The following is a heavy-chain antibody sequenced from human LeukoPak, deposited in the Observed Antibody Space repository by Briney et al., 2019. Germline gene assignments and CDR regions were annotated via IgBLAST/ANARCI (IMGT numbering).Heavy chain of an antibody. Sequence: GGSLRLSCAASGFTFSSYGMHWVRQAPGKGLEWVAVIWYGGSNKYYADSVKGRFTISRDNSKNTLYLQMNSLRAEDTATYYCATTLNIATAGYFWGQGTLVTVSS. D-gene: IGHD6-13*01. CDR3: ATTLNIATAGYF. CDR2: IWYGGSNK. J-gene: IGHJ4*02. V-gene: IGHV3-33*08. CDR1: GFTFSSYG.